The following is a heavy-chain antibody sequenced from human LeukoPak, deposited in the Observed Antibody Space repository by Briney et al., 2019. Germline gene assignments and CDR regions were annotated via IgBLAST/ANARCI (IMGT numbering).Heavy chain of an antibody. CDR3: ARLDYDILTGYYRKDAFDI. V-gene: IGHV1-2*06. J-gene: IGHJ3*02. Sequence: GASVKVSCKASGYTFTGYYMHWVRQAPGQGLEWMGRINPNSGGTNYAQEFQGRVTMTRDTSISTAYMELSRLRSDDTAVYYCARLDYDILTGYYRKDAFDIWGQGTMVTVSS. CDR2: INPNSGGT. CDR1: GYTFTGYY. D-gene: IGHD3-9*01.